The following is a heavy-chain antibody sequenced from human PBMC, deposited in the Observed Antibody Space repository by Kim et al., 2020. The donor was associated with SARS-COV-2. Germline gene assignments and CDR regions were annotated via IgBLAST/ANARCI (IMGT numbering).Heavy chain of an antibody. CDR3: ARGGEGATPPSFDY. D-gene: IGHD1-26*01. V-gene: IGHV4-34*01. Sequence: SETLSLTCAVYGGSFSGYYWSWIRQPPGKGLEWIGEINHSGSTNYNPSLKSRVTISVDTSKNQFSLKLSSVTAADTAVYYCARGGEGATPPSFDYWGQGTLVTVSS. CDR2: INHSGST. J-gene: IGHJ4*02. CDR1: GGSFSGYY.